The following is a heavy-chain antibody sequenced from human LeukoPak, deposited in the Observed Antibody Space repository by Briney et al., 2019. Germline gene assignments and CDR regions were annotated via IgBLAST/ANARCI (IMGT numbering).Heavy chain of an antibody. V-gene: IGHV3-30*03. CDR1: GFTFSDYN. J-gene: IGHJ4*02. Sequence: GGSLRLSCAASGFTFSDYNMRWIRQAPGKGLAWVAVISYDGSNKYYVDSVKGRFTISRDNSKNTLYLQMNSLRAEDTALYYCARPPRESLPPFDWGQGTLVTVSS. CDR2: ISYDGSNK. CDR3: ARPPRESLPPFD.